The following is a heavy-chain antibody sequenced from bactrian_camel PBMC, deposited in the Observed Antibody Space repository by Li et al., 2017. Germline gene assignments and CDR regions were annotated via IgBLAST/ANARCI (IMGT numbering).Heavy chain of an antibody. CDR1: GASISTNC. D-gene: IGHD2*01. Sequence: VQLVESGGDSVQTGESLRLSCVLSGASISTNCMGWFRQPPGKGLEWASVINGAGGDTHYVDSVKGRLTISRDNDKNTLYLQMNALVPEDTAVYYCAARSRMPCSYYYVAWQYNYRGQGTQVTVS. CDR3: AARSRMPCSYYYVAWQYNY. V-gene: IGHV3S40*01. CDR2: INGAGGDT. J-gene: IGHJ4*01.